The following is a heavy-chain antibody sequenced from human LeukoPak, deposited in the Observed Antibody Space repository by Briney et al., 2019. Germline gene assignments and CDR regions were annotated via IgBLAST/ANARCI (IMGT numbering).Heavy chain of an antibody. D-gene: IGHD1-26*01. J-gene: IGHJ4*02. CDR2: LSGSGGTT. Sequence: GGSLRLSCAASEFTFSSYSMNWVRQAPGKGLEWVSVLSGSGGTTHYADSVKGRFTISRDNSKNTLYLQMNSLRAEDTAVYYCAKLSDLVGARFDYWGQGTLVTVSS. CDR3: AKLSDLVGARFDY. V-gene: IGHV3-23*01. CDR1: EFTFSSYS.